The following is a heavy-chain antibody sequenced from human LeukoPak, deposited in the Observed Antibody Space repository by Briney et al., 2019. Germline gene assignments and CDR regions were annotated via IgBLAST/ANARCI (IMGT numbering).Heavy chain of an antibody. J-gene: IGHJ3*02. V-gene: IGHV4-59*13. D-gene: IGHD1-26*01. CDR2: VYYSGTT. CDR1: GGSIHTYY. CDR3: ARDQWVPAFDI. Sequence: SETLSLTCSVSGGSIHTYYWTWIRQPPGKGLEWIGNVYYSGTTYYNPSLKSRLTISVDTSNNQFSLKLNSVTAADTAVYFCARDQWVPAFDIWGQGTMVTVSS.